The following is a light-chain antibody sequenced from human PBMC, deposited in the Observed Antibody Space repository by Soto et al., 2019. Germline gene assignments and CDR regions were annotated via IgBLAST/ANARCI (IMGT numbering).Light chain of an antibody. J-gene: IGLJ1*01. Sequence: QLVLTQPPSASGTPGQRVTISCSGSSSNIGTYSVSWYQQFPGTAPRLLIYSDNQRPSGVPDRFSASKSGASASLAISGLQSEDEADFYCAAWDDSLNGGVFGTGTKLTVL. CDR1: SSNIGTYS. CDR2: SDN. V-gene: IGLV1-44*01. CDR3: AAWDDSLNGGV.